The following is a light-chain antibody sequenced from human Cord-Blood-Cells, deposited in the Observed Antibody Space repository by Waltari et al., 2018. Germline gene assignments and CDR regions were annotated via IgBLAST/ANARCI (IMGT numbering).Light chain of an antibody. V-gene: IGLV2-8*01. Sequence: QSALTHPPSASGSPGQSVTISCTGTSSDAVGYNDVSWYQQHTGKAPELMIYEVSKRPAGVPDRFSGSKSGNTASLTVSGRQAEDEADYYCSSYAGSNNWVFGGGTKLTVL. CDR2: EVS. CDR3: SSYAGSNNWV. CDR1: SSDAVGYND. J-gene: IGLJ3*02.